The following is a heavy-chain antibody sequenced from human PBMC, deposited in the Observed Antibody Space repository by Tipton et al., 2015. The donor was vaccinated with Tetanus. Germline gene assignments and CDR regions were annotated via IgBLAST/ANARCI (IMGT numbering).Heavy chain of an antibody. D-gene: IGHD3-3*02. CDR1: GGSISSYF. Sequence: TPSLTCSVSGGSISSYFWSWIRQSPGQGLEWIGLIYYSGSTSYNPSLKSRVTISLDTSTSQFSLELTSATAADTAVYYCARERIRLIGEVIFRFFDLWGRGTLVTVSS. CDR2: IYYSGST. V-gene: IGHV4-59*01. J-gene: IGHJ2*01. CDR3: ARERIRLIGEVIFRFFDL.